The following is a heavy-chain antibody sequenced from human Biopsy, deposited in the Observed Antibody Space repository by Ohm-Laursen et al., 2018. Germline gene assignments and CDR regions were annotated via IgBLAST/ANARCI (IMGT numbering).Heavy chain of an antibody. CDR2: ISHDGSVK. V-gene: IGHV3-30*18. CDR1: GFTFSSYG. Sequence: SLRLSCAASGFTFSSYGMQWVRQAPGKGLEWVAVISHDGSVKHYADSVKGRFTISRDNAKNTLFLQMNSLRAEDTAVYYCAKEETAYSSTSLDYWGQGTLVIVSS. CDR3: AKEETAYSSTSLDY. D-gene: IGHD6-13*01. J-gene: IGHJ4*02.